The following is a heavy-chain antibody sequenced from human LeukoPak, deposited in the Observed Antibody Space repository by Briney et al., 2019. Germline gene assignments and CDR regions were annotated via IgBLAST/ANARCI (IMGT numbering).Heavy chain of an antibody. CDR1: GGTFSSYA. J-gene: IGHJ4*02. D-gene: IGHD3-22*01. CDR2: IIPIFGTA. Sequence: SVKVSCKASGGTFSSYAVSWVRQAPGQGLEWMGGIIPIFGTANYAQKFQGRVTITADESTSTAYMELSSLRSEDTAVYYCARVGKYYDSSGYYPYWGQGTLVTVSS. V-gene: IGHV1-69*01. CDR3: ARVGKYYDSSGYYPY.